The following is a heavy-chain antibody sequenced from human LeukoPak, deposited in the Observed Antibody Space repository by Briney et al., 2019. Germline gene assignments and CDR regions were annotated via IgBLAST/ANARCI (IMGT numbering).Heavy chain of an antibody. D-gene: IGHD3-10*01. CDR2: IKSKTDGGTT. J-gene: IGHJ4*02. V-gene: IGHV3-15*01. Sequence: PGGSVRLSCAASGFTFSNAWMSWVRQAPGKRLEWVGRIKSKTDGGTTDYAAPVKGRFTISRDDSKNTLYLQMSSLRAEDTAVYYCAKHGFGVPEGYWGQGTLVTVSS. CDR3: AKHGFGVPEGY. CDR1: GFTFSNAW.